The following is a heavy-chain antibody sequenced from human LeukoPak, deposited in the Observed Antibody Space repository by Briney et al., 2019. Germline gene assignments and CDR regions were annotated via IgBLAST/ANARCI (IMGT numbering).Heavy chain of an antibody. CDR2: ISADNGNT. CDR3: ERDDAAWGGGYSHYYYFFGMDV. CDR1: GYTFNNYG. J-gene: IGHJ6*02. D-gene: IGHD2-21*01. V-gene: IGHV1-18*04. Sequence: ASVKVSCKASGYTFNNYGISWVRQAPGQGLEWMGWISADNGNTDFAQKLRGRVTMTTDTSTNTAYMELRSLRSDDTAVYYCERDDAAWGGGYSHYYYFFGMDVWGQGTTVTVSS.